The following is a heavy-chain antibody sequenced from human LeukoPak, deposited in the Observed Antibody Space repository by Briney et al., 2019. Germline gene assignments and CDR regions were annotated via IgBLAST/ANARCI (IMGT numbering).Heavy chain of an antibody. J-gene: IGHJ4*02. CDR2: IKQDGSEK. D-gene: IGHD3-9*01. CDR1: GFTFRSFT. Sequence: GGSLRLSCGATGFTFRSFTMDWVRQAPGKGLEWVANIKQDGSEKYYVDSVKGRFTISRDNAKNSLYLQMNSLRAEDTAVYYCARGPPPFDWLTYKGTGIDYWGQGTLVTVSS. CDR3: ARGPPPFDWLTYKGTGIDY. V-gene: IGHV3-7*01.